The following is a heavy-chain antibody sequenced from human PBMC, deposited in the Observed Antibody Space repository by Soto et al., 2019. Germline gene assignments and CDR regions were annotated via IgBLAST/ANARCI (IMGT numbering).Heavy chain of an antibody. CDR1: GGSISSSNW. J-gene: IGHJ4*02. V-gene: IGHV2-70*18. Sequence: TLSLTCAVSGGSISSSNWWSWVRQPPGKALEWLARIDWDDDKYYSTSLKTRLTISKDTSKNQVVLTMTNMDPVDTATYYCARIRGNQNGRTHFDYWGQGTLVTVSS. CDR3: ARIRGNQNGRTHFDY. D-gene: IGHD1-26*01. CDR2: IDWDDDK.